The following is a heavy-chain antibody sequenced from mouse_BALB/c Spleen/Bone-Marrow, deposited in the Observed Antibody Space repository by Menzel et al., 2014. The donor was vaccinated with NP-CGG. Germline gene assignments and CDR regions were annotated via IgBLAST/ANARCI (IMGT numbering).Heavy chain of an antibody. Sequence: EVHLVESGGGLVQPGGSLKLSCAASGFTFSSXGXSWVXQTPDXRLELVXTINXXXGSTYYPDSVKGRFTISRDTAKNTLYLQMSSLKSEETAMYYCVRGNYGNYVDYFDFWGQGTTLTVSS. CDR3: VRGNYGNYVDYFDF. CDR2: INXXXGST. J-gene: IGHJ2*01. CDR1: GFTFSSXG. D-gene: IGHD2-1*01. V-gene: IGHV5-6-3*01.